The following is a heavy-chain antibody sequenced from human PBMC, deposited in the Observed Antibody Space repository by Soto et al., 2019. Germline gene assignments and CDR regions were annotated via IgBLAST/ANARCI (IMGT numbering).Heavy chain of an antibody. V-gene: IGHV1-3*01. CDR1: GYTFTDYV. D-gene: IGHD2-2*01. J-gene: IGHJ4*02. CDR2: INAGNGNT. Sequence: ASVKVSCKASGYTFTDYVISWVRQAPGQRLEWMGWINAGNGNTKYSHKFQDRVTIYRDTSASTVYMEMSSLRSEDTTVYYCVRDVSSSIDCWGQGTPVTVS. CDR3: VRDVSSSIDC.